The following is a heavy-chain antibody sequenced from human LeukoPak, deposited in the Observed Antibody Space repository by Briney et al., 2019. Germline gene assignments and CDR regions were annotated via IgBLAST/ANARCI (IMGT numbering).Heavy chain of an antibody. CDR3: AKADFKGYDFWSGYYIPFFDY. CDR2: ISGSGGST. D-gene: IGHD3-3*01. Sequence: GGPLRLSCAASGFTFSSYAMSWVRQAPGKGLGWVSAISGSGGSTYYADSVKGRFTISRDNSKNTLYLQMNSLRAEDTAVYYCAKADFKGYDFWSGYYIPFFDYWGQGTLVTVSS. J-gene: IGHJ4*02. CDR1: GFTFSSYA. V-gene: IGHV3-23*01.